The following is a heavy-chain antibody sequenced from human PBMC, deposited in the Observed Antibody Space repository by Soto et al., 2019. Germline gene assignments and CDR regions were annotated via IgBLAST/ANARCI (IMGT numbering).Heavy chain of an antibody. CDR1: GGTFSSYA. V-gene: IGHV1-69*13. Sequence: ASVKVSCKASGGTFSSYAISWVRQAPGQGLEWMGGIIPIFGTANYAQKIQGRVTITADESTSTAYMELSSLRSEDTAVYYCARDGGGYYKVRRMDGWGQGTTVTVSS. D-gene: IGHD3-22*01. CDR3: ARDGGGYYKVRRMDG. CDR2: IIPIFGTA. J-gene: IGHJ6*02.